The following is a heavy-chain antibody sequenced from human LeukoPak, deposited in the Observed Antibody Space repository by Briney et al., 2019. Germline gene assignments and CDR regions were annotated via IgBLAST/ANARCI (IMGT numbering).Heavy chain of an antibody. CDR2: ISSSNNYI. D-gene: IGHD2-21*02. CDR1: GFTFSSYN. Sequence: GGSLRLSCAASGFTFSSYNMNWVRQAPGKGLEWVSSISSSNNYIYYADSVKGRFTISRDNAKNSLYLQMNSLRAEDTAVYYCARDSAYCGGDCYSFDYWGQGTLVTVSS. V-gene: IGHV3-21*01. J-gene: IGHJ4*02. CDR3: ARDSAYCGGDCYSFDY.